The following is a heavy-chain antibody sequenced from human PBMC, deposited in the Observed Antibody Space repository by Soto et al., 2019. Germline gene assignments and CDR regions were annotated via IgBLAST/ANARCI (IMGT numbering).Heavy chain of an antibody. J-gene: IGHJ6*02. D-gene: IGHD2-2*01. Sequence: RRLSCAASGFTFSSYAMNWVRQAPGKGLEWVAGVSASGGGTSYADSVKGRFTISRDNSKDTLCLQMNSLRAEDTAVYYCAKSSSRAHYYAMDVWGQGTTVTVSS. CDR3: AKSSSRAHYYAMDV. CDR2: VSASGGGT. V-gene: IGHV3-23*01. CDR1: GFTFSSYA.